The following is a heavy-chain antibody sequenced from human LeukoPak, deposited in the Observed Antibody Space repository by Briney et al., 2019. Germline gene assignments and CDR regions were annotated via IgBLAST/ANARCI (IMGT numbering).Heavy chain of an antibody. V-gene: IGHV1-2*02. CDR2: IDPDSGGT. J-gene: IGHJ3*02. CDR3: AREYYDTSGTKYALDI. Sequence: ASVKVSCKASGYTFTDYYIHWVRQAPGQGLEWTGCIDPDSGGTKYAQKFQGRVTMTRDASISTAYMEMSSLRSDDTAVYYCAREYYDTSGTKYALDIWGQGPTVTVSS. CDR1: GYTFTDYY. D-gene: IGHD3-22*01.